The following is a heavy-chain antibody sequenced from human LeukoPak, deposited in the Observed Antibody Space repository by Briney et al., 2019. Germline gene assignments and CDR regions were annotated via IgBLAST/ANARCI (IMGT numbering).Heavy chain of an antibody. CDR1: GYTFTSYA. CDR3: ARGESIGYYDYVWGSYRYTLGFDY. Sequence: ASVTVSCKASGYTFTSYAMHWVRQAPGQRLEWMGWINAGNGNTKYSQKFQGRVTITRDTSASTAYMELSSLRSEDTAVYYCARGESIGYYDYVWGSYRYTLGFDYWGQGTLVTVSS. J-gene: IGHJ4*02. D-gene: IGHD3-16*02. V-gene: IGHV1-3*01. CDR2: INAGNGNT.